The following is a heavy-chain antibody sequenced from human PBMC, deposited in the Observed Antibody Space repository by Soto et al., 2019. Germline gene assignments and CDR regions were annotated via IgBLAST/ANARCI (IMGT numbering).Heavy chain of an antibody. CDR2: IYYTGST. CDR3: AASGVVIGSFDVFDV. V-gene: IGHV4-39*01. Sequence: PSETLSLTCIVSGGSIARSGYYWGWVRQPPGKGLEWIGTIYYTGSTYHNSSLKSRLTISVDTSKNQFSLRLRSVTAADTAVYYCAASGVVIGSFDVFDVWGQGTLVTVSS. J-gene: IGHJ3*01. D-gene: IGHD3-3*01. CDR1: GGSIARSGYY.